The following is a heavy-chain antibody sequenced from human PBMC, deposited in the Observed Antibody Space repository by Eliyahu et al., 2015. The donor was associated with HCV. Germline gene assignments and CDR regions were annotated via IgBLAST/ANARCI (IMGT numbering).Heavy chain of an antibody. CDR3: ARSGWFSLDY. J-gene: IGHJ4*02. Sequence: EVQLVESGGGLVQPGGSLKLSCAASGFTFSASSIPWVRQAPRKGPEWVGRIRNKANTYATAYVASVWGRFILSRDDSKNTAYLQMNSLKTEDTTVYYCARSGWFSLDYWGQGALVTVSS. CDR2: IRNKANTYAT. V-gene: IGHV3-73*02. CDR1: GFTFSASS. D-gene: IGHD3-10*01.